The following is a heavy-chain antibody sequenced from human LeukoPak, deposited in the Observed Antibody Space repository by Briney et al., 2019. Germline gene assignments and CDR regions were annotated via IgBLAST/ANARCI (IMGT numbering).Heavy chain of an antibody. CDR3: ARGPDIVLMVYAVRFDY. CDR1: GGSFSAYY. V-gene: IGHV4-34*01. CDR2: INHSGST. D-gene: IGHD2-8*01. Sequence: SETLSLTCAVYGGSFSAYYWSWIRQPPEKGLEWIGEINHSGSTNYNPSLKSRVTISVDTSKNQFSLKLSSVTAADTAVYYCARGPDIVLMVYAVRFDYWGQGPRSPSPQ. J-gene: IGHJ4*02.